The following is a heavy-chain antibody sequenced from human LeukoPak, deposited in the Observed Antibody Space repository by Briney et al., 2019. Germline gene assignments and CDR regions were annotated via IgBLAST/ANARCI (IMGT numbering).Heavy chain of an antibody. CDR1: GFVFSSAW. CDR3: ARGFCSSSSCCQGPFDF. Sequence: GGSLRLSCAACGFVFSSAWMTWVRQAPGKGLEWVGHIKNKTNGGTTDYAAPVKGRFIISRDDSKNTLYLQMNSLRTEDTAVYYCARGFCSSSSCCQGPFDFWGQGTLVTVSS. D-gene: IGHD2-2*01. CDR2: IKNKTNGGTT. V-gene: IGHV3-15*01. J-gene: IGHJ4*02.